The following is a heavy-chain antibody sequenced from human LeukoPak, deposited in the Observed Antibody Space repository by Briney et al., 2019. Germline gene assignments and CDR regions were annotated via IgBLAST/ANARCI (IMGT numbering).Heavy chain of an antibody. CDR2: IYHSGST. D-gene: IGHD3-3*01. J-gene: IGHJ4*02. Sequence: PSETLSLTCTVSGYSISSGYYWGWIRQPPGKGLEWIGSIYHSGSTYYNPSLKSRVTISVDTSKNQFSLKLSSVTAADTAVYYCARVIQPRITIFGVVIEGFDYWGQGTLVTVSS. CDR3: ARVIQPRITIFGVVIEGFDY. CDR1: GYSISSGYY. V-gene: IGHV4-38-2*02.